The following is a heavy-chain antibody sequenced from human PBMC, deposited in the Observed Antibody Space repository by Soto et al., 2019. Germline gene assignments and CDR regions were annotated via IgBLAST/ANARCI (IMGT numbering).Heavy chain of an antibody. CDR2: ISPSTSHI. V-gene: IGHV3-21*01. CDR1: GFTFSSCT. Sequence: EVHLVESGGGLVKPGGSLRLSCAVSGFTFSSCTMNWVRQAPGKGLEWVSSISPSTSHIYYADSVKGRFTICRDNAKNSVFLQMNSLRGEDTAVYYCSGCSGGACHQNYGMDVWGQGTTVTVSS. CDR3: SGCSGGACHQNYGMDV. D-gene: IGHD2-15*01. J-gene: IGHJ6*02.